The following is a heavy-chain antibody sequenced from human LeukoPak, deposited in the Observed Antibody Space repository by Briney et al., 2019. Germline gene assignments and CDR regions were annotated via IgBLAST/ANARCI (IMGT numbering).Heavy chain of an antibody. CDR3: SRRHAWGKSGYPSDY. V-gene: IGHV1-2*02. CDR1: GYTFTGYY. J-gene: IGHJ4*02. D-gene: IGHD3-3*01. CDR2: INPNSGGT. Sequence: ASVKVSCKASGYTFTGYYMPWVRQAPGQGLEWMGWINPNSGGTNYAQKFKGRVTMTRDTSINTAYLELSRLRSEDTAVHYCSRRHAWGKSGYPSDYGGQGTLVTVSS.